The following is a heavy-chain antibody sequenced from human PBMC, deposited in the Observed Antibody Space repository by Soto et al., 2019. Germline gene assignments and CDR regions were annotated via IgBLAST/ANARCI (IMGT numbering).Heavy chain of an antibody. CDR3: AKDPRDPSKSVWYGMDV. D-gene: IGHD2-21*01. J-gene: IGHJ6*02. Sequence: QVQLVESGGGVVQPGRSLRLSCAASGFTFSSYGMHWVRQAPGKGLEWVAVISYDGSNKYYADSVKGRFTISRDNSKNTLYLQMNSLRAEDTAVYYCAKDPRDPSKSVWYGMDVWGQGTTVTVSS. CDR1: GFTFSSYG. V-gene: IGHV3-30*18. CDR2: ISYDGSNK.